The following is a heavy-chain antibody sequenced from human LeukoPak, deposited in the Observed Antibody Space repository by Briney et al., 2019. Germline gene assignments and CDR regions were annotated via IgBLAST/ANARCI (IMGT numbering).Heavy chain of an antibody. CDR2: ISAYNGNT. V-gene: IGHV1-18*01. J-gene: IGHJ4*02. CDR3: ARDRSLGELSLDY. D-gene: IGHD3-10*01. Sequence: SWVXQAXXXXXEWRGWISAYNGNTNYAQKLQGRVTMTTDTSTSTAYMELRSLRSDDTAVYYCARDRSLGELSLDYWGQGTLVTVSS.